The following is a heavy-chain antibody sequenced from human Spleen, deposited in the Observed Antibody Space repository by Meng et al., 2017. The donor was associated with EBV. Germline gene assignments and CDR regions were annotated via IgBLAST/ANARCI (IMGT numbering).Heavy chain of an antibody. Sequence: QVHLQESGPGLVKPSGTLSLTCAVSGGSISDSNWWTWVRQPPGKGLEWIGETSHSGSTNYSPSLKSRVTISVDKSKNQFSLKLNSVTAADTAVYYCARADSMTQFDYWGQGTLVTVSS. D-gene: IGHD2-21*01. V-gene: IGHV4-4*02. J-gene: IGHJ4*02. CDR3: ARADSMTQFDY. CDR2: TSHSGST. CDR1: GGSISDSNW.